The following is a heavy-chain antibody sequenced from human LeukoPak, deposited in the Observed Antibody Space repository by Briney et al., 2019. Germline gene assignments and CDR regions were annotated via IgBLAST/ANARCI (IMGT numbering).Heavy chain of an antibody. J-gene: IGHJ1*01. D-gene: IGHD3-22*01. CDR1: GFTFSSYW. CDR3: ARAPSEIGGYYPEYFRH. V-gene: IGHV3-74*01. Sequence: PGGPLRLSCAASGFTFSSYWMHWVRQAPGKGLVWVSRIKSDGSTRYADSVKGRLTISRDNAKNTVSLQMTSLRAEDTGVYYCARAPSEIGGYYPEYFRHWGQGTLVSVSS. CDR2: IKSDGST.